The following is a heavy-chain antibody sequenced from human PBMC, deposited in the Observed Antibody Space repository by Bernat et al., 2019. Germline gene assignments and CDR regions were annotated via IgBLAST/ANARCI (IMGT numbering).Heavy chain of an antibody. D-gene: IGHD5-12*01. CDR1: GFTVSSNY. CDR2: IYSGGST. J-gene: IGHJ3*02. CDR3: ARDGYVDAFDT. Sequence: EVQLVESGGGLVQPGGSLRLSCAASGFTVSSNYMSWVRQAPGKGLEWVSVIYSGGSTYYADSVKGRFTISRDNSKNTLYLQMNSLRAEDTAVYYCARDGYVDAFDTWGQGTMFTVSS. V-gene: IGHV3-66*01.